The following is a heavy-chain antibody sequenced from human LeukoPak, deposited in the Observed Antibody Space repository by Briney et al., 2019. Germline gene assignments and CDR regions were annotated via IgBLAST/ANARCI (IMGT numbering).Heavy chain of an antibody. V-gene: IGHV3-7*01. J-gene: IGHJ4*02. D-gene: IGHD3-16*01. Sequence: GGSLRLSCAAPGFSFNSDWMDWVRQAPGKGLEWVANIKHDESEKNYLDSVKGRFTISRDNAQNSLYLQMNGLRVEDTAVYYCARRLDDWGQGTLVTVSS. CDR1: GFSFNSDW. CDR2: IKHDESEK. CDR3: ARRLDD.